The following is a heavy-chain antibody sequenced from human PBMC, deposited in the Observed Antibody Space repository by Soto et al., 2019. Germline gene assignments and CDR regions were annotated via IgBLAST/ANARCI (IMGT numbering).Heavy chain of an antibody. J-gene: IGHJ4*02. CDR1: GGSISSSSYY. CDR3: ARPYYYDSSGYYYDY. D-gene: IGHD3-22*01. Sequence: SETLSLTCTVSGGSISSSSYYWGWIRQPPGKGLEWIGSIYYSGSTYYNPSLKSRVTISVDTSKNQFSLKLSSVTAADTAVYYCARPYYYDSSGYYYDYWGQGTLVTVYS. V-gene: IGHV4-39*01. CDR2: IYYSGST.